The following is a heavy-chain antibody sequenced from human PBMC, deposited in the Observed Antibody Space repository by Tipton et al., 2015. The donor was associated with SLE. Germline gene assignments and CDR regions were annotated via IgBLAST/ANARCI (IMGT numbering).Heavy chain of an antibody. J-gene: IGHJ3*01. CDR1: GDSIIIGGYY. V-gene: IGHV4-31*03. Sequence: TLSLTCTVSGDSIIIGGYYWTWIRQHPVKGLEWIGEIDHSGSTNYNPSLKSRVTISLDTSKNQIPLKLNSVIAADTAVYYCARERSPGIVWGQGTMVTVSS. CDR2: IDHSGST. CDR3: ARERSPGIV.